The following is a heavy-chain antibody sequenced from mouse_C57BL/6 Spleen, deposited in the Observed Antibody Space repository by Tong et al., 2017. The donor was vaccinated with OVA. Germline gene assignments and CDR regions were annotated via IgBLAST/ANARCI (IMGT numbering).Heavy chain of an antibody. CDR2: SSYGPGYT. J-gene: IGHJ3*01. CDR3: ARRERYDENGFAY. D-gene: IGHD2-14*01. Sequence: EVQLQESGGDLVKNGGSLKLSCAASGFTFSTYGMSWIRQTPDQRLEWVATSSYGPGYTFYSDNVKGRFTISRDNAKNTRYLQMSSLKSEDSAMYYCARRERYDENGFAYCGQGTLVTVSA. CDR1: GFTFSTYG. V-gene: IGHV5-6*01.